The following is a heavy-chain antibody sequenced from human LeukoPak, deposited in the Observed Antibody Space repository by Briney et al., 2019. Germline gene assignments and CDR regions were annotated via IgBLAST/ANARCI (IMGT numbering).Heavy chain of an antibody. D-gene: IGHD3-16*01. J-gene: IGHJ4*02. CDR3: ARVLTALTSYYFDY. CDR2: ISSSSSYI. CDR1: GFTFSSYG. V-gene: IGHV3-21*01. Sequence: GGSLRLSCAASGFTFSSYGMNWVRQAPGKGLEWVSSISSSSSYIYYADSVEGRFTISRDNAKNSLYLQMNSLRAEDTAVYYCARVLTALTSYYFDYWGQGTLVTVSS.